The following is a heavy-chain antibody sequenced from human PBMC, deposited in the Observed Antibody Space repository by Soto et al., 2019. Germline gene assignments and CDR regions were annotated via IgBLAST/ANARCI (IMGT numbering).Heavy chain of an antibody. CDR2: ISYDGSNK. V-gene: IGHV3-30*18. CDR3: AKLRGSFYDFWSGYPPLDDAFDI. D-gene: IGHD3-3*01. J-gene: IGHJ3*02. Sequence: GGSLRLSCAASGFTFSSYGMHWVRQAPGRGLEWVAVISYDGSNKYYADSVKGRFTISRDNSKNTLYLQMNSLRAEDTAVYYCAKLRGSFYDFWSGYPPLDDAFDIWGQGTMVTVS. CDR1: GFTFSSYG.